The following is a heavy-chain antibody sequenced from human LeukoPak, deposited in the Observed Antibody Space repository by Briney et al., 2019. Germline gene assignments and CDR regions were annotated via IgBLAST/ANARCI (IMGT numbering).Heavy chain of an antibody. J-gene: IGHJ4*02. CDR2: INHSGST. D-gene: IGHD5-18*01. CDR1: GGSISSGDYY. Sequence: PSQTLSLTCTVSGGSISSGDYYWSWIRQPPGKGLEWIGEINHSGSTNYNPSLKSRVTISVDTSKNQFSLKLSSVTAADTAVYYCARGGHVDTAMVSGYWGQGTLVTVSS. CDR3: ARGGHVDTAMVSGY. V-gene: IGHV4-30-4*08.